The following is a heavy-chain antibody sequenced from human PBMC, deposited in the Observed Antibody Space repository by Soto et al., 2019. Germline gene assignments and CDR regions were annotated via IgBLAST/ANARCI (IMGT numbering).Heavy chain of an antibody. CDR2: IFSNDDK. V-gene: IGHV2-26*01. D-gene: IGHD2-2*01. CDR1: GLSLSKGRLG. J-gene: IGHJ5*02. Sequence: QVTLKESGPVLVKPTETLTLTCTVSGLSLSKGRLGVSGIRQPPGKALEWLAHIFSNDDKSYSTSLKSRLTISTHTSRSQVVLTMTNMDPVDSATYYCAVINDCSRTYCYLASFDPWGQGTLVTVAS. CDR3: AVINDCSRTYCYLASFDP.